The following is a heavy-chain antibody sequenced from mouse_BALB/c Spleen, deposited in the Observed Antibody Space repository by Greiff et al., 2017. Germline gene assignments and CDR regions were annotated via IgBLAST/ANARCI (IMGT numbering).Heavy chain of an antibody. CDR3: ARGRDYDGWFAY. V-gene: IGHV3-2*02. CDR1: GYSITSDYA. CDR2: ISYSGST. J-gene: IGHJ3*01. Sequence: EVQLQESGPGLVKPSQSLSLTCTVTGYSITSDYAWNWIRQFPGNKLEWMGYISYSGSTSYNPSLKSRISITRDTSKNQFFLQLNSVTTEDTATYYCARGRDYDGWFAYWGQGTLVTVSA. D-gene: IGHD2-4*01.